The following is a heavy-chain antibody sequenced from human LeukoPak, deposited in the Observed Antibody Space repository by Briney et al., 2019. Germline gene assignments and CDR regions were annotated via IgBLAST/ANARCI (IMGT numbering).Heavy chain of an antibody. CDR3: ARDRCSSTSCYVHYFDY. Sequence: GGSLRLSCAASGFTFSSYWMHWVRQAPGKGLVWVSRINTDGSSTSYADSVKGRFTISRDNAKNTLYLQMNSLRAEDTAVYYCARDRCSSTSCYVHYFDYWGQGTLVTVSS. CDR1: GFTFSSYW. J-gene: IGHJ4*02. D-gene: IGHD2-2*01. V-gene: IGHV3-74*01. CDR2: INTDGSST.